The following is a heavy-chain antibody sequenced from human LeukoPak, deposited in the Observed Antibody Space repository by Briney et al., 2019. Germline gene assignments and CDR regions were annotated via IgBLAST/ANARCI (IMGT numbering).Heavy chain of an antibody. J-gene: IGHJ5*02. CDR1: GGSISSYY. CDR3: ARGGLSRRFDP. V-gene: IGHV4-4*07. CDR2: IYTSGST. D-gene: IGHD1-26*01. Sequence: SETLSLTCTVSGGSISSYYWSWIRQPAGKGLEWIGRIYTSGSTNYNLSLKSRVTMSVDTSKNQFSLRLSSVTAADTAVYYCARGGLSRRFDPWGQGTLVTVSS.